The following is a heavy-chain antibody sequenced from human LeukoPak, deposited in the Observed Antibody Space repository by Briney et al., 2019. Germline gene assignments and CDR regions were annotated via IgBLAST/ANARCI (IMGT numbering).Heavy chain of an antibody. CDR3: ARGILRFLARNWFDP. D-gene: IGHD3-3*01. J-gene: IGHJ5*02. V-gene: IGHV4-34*01. CDR1: GGSISGYY. CDR2: INHSGST. Sequence: PSETLSLTCTVSGGSISGYYWSWIRQPPGKGLEWIGEINHSGSTNYNPSLKSRVTISVDTSKNQFSLKLSSVTAADTAVYYCARGILRFLARNWFDPWGQGTLVTVSS.